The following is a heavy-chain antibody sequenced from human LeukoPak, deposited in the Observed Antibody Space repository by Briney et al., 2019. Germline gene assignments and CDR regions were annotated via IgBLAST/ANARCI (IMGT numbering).Heavy chain of an antibody. D-gene: IGHD4-23*01. CDR1: GGSVSSGSYY. CDR3: ARDMGAPDYGSYSVDY. CDR2: IHYSGSA. V-gene: IGHV4-61*01. J-gene: IGHJ4*02. Sequence: SETLSLTCTVSGGSVSSGSYYWSWIRQPPGKGLEWIAYIHYSGSAAYNPSLKSRVTISRDMSTNQFSLKMTSVTAADTAVYFCARDMGAPDYGSYSVDYWGQGTLVTVSS.